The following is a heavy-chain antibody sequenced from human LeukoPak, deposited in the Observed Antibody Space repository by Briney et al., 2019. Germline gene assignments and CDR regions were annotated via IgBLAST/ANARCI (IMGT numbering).Heavy chain of an antibody. V-gene: IGHV3-23*01. CDR1: GFTFSSYA. Sequence: TGGSLRLSCAASGFTFSSYAMSWVRQAPGKGLEWVSAISGSGGSTYYADSVKGRFTISRDNSKNTLYLQMNSLRAEDTAVYYCAKLRGYSGYFGYWGQGTLVTVSS. CDR3: AKLRGYSGYFGY. D-gene: IGHD5-12*01. CDR2: ISGSGGST. J-gene: IGHJ4*02.